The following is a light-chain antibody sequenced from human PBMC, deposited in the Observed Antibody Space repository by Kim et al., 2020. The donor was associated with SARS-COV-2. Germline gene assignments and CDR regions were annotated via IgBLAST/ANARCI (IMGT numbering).Light chain of an antibody. V-gene: IGKV3-20*01. Sequence: EIVLTQSPGTLSLSPGERATLSCRASQSVRSSFLAWYQQKPGQAPRLLMYSTSSRATGIPDRFSGSGSGTDFTLTVSRLEPEDFAVYYCQQYGSSYTFGQGTKLEI. CDR3: QQYGSSYT. CDR2: STS. CDR1: QSVRSSF. J-gene: IGKJ2*01.